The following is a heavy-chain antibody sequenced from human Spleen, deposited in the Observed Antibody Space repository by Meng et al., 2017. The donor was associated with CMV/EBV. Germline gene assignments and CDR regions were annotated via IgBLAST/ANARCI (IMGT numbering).Heavy chain of an antibody. J-gene: IGHJ4*02. CDR1: DTFTSFY. V-gene: IGHV1-46*01. D-gene: IGHD3-10*01. CDR2: INPSSGST. Sequence: DTFTSFYVHWVRQAPGQGLEWVGIINPSSGSTTYAPKFQGRVTMTRDKSASRVFMELSSLRPDDTAVYYCARESGGTPVRGVIGIDHWGQGALVTVSS. CDR3: ARESGGTPVRGVIGIDH.